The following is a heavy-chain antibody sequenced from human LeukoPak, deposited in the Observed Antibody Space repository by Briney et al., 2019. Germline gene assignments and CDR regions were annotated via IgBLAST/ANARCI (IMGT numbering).Heavy chain of an antibody. V-gene: IGHV3-74*01. D-gene: IGHD2-2*01. CDR2: INSDGSWT. Sequence: GGSLRLSCAASGNYWMHWVRQAPGEGLVWVSHINSDGSWTGYADSVKGRFTISKDNAKNTVYLQMNNLRAEDTAVYYCVSFYETYWGRGTLVTVSS. J-gene: IGHJ4*02. CDR1: GNYW. CDR3: VSFYETY.